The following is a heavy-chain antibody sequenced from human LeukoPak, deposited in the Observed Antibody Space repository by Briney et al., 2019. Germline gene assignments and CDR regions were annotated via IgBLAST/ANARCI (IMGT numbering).Heavy chain of an antibody. Sequence: SETLSLTCSVSGGSISSSGYQWAWIRQPPGKGLEWIGTILYSGTSYYNPSLKSRVTISVDMSKNQFSLELNSVTAADTAVYYCARHHCSGGSCYGLGSCGQGTLVTVSS. CDR2: ILYSGTS. J-gene: IGHJ5*02. V-gene: IGHV4-39*01. D-gene: IGHD2-15*01. CDR1: GGSISSSGYQ. CDR3: ARHHCSGGSCYGLGS.